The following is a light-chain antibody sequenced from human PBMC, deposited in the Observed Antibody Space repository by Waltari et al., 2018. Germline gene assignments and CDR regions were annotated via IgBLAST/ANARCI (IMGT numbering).Light chain of an antibody. CDR1: QSVSGN. Sequence: IVMTQSPATLSVSPGERVTLSCRASQSVSGNLAWYQKKPGQAPRLLMYGASTRAAGVPTRFSGSGSGTEFTVTISSLQSEDFAVYYCQQYNDWPQTFGQGTKLETK. J-gene: IGKJ2*01. V-gene: IGKV3-15*01. CDR3: QQYNDWPQT. CDR2: GAS.